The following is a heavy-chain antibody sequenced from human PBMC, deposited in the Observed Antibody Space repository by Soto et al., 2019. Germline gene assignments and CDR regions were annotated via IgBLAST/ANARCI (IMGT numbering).Heavy chain of an antibody. J-gene: IGHJ5*02. Sequence: SETLSLTCAVYGGSFSGYYWSWIRQPPGKGLEWIGEINHSGSTNYNPSLKSRVTISLDTSKNQFSLKLSSVTAADTAVYYSARGRDDSLTIRMYKWFDPWGQGTLVTV. CDR3: ARGRDDSLTIRMYKWFDP. CDR2: INHSGST. D-gene: IGHD3-9*01. CDR1: GGSFSGYY. V-gene: IGHV4-34*01.